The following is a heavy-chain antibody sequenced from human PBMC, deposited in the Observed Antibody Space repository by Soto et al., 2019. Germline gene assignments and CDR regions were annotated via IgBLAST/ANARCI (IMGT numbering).Heavy chain of an antibody. D-gene: IGHD1-1*01. V-gene: IGHV3-33*01. CDR2: IWYDGSNK. CDR3: ARGWNYIDD. CDR1: GFTFSSYG. Sequence: QVQLVESGGGVVQPGRSLRLSCAASGFTFSSYGMHWVRQAPGKGLEWVAVIWYDGSNKYYADSVKGRFTISRDNSKNTLYLQMNSLRAEDTAVYYCARGWNYIDDWGQGTLVTVSS. J-gene: IGHJ4*02.